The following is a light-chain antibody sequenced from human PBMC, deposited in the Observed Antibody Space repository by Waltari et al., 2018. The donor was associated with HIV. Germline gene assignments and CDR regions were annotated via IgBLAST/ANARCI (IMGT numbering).Light chain of an antibody. CDR1: QIVSSAN. J-gene: IGKJ1*01. CDR3: HQYANSPET. Sequence: EIVLTQSPGTLSLSPGETVTLPCRASQIVSSANLAWYQQKPGQSPRLLIYGASTRATAVPDRFSGSGFGTHFTLTISSLEPEDFAVYYCHQYANSPETFGQGARVEIK. V-gene: IGKV3-20*01. CDR2: GAS.